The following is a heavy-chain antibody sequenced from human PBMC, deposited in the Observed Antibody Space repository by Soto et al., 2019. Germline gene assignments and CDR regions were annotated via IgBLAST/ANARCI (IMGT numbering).Heavy chain of an antibody. CDR1: GGSFSGYY. CDR2: INHSGST. Sequence: QVQLQQWGAGLLKPSETLSLTCAVSGGSFSGYYWSWIRQPPGKGLEWIGEINHSGSTNYNPSLRSRVIMSVDTSKIHFSMKLTSVTAADTAVYYCAGVNQDWNYRPSCYSVIDVWGQGTTVTVSS. J-gene: IGHJ6*02. CDR3: AGVNQDWNYRPSCYSVIDV. D-gene: IGHD1-7*01. V-gene: IGHV4-34*01.